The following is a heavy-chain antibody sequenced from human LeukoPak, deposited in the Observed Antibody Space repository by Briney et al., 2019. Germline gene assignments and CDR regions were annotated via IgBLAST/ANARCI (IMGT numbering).Heavy chain of an antibody. CDR1: GFIFNSHS. V-gene: IGHV3-21*01. Sequence: GGSLRLSCAASGFIFNSHSMNWVRQAPGKGLEWVSSISSSSSYIYYADSVKGRFTISRDNAKSSLYLQMNNLRAEDTAVYYCARDPYSGHYGNDYYYYMDVWGKGTTVTISS. J-gene: IGHJ6*03. CDR2: ISSSSSYI. D-gene: IGHD5-12*01. CDR3: ARDPYSGHYGNDYYYYMDV.